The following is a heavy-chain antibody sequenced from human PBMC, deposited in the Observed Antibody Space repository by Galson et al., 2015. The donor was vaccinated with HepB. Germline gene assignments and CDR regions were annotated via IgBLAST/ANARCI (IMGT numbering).Heavy chain of an antibody. CDR1: GGSISSGDYY. J-gene: IGHJ4*02. Sequence: SLTCTVSGGSISSGDYYWSWIRQPPGKGLEWIGYIYYSGSTYYNPSLKSRVTISVDTSKNQFSLKLSSVTAADTAVYYCARAGFGELLPQADYWGQGTLVIVSS. D-gene: IGHD3-10*01. CDR3: ARAGFGELLPQADY. V-gene: IGHV4-30-4*01. CDR2: IYYSGST.